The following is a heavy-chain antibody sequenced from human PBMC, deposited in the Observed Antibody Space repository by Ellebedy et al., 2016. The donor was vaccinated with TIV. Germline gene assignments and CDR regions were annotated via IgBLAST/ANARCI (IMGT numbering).Heavy chain of an antibody. D-gene: IGHD2-15*01. V-gene: IGHV3-48*02. J-gene: IGHJ4*02. Sequence: GESLKISXVASGFDFNQYSMNWIRQAPGKGPEWLSYISSSGQTTFYADFLRGRISISRDNARSSLYLQMSSLTEEDTAVYYCAREAVVVFAVPFDNWGQGVLVTVSS. CDR3: AREAVVVFAVPFDN. CDR1: GFDFNQYS. CDR2: ISSSGQTT.